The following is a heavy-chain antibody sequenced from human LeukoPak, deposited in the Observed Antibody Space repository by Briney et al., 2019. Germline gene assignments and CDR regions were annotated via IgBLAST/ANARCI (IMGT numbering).Heavy chain of an antibody. Sequence: SETLSLTCAVSGGSIVGYFWSWIRKLPGKGLEWIGYVYYVGNTDYNHSLGGRATITVDTSKNQFSLKLTSVTAADTAVYYCASTGPDISGHYQAYWGQGTLVIVSS. J-gene: IGHJ4*02. V-gene: IGHV4-59*01. CDR2: VYYVGNT. D-gene: IGHD3-22*01. CDR3: ASTGPDISGHYQAY. CDR1: GGSIVGYF.